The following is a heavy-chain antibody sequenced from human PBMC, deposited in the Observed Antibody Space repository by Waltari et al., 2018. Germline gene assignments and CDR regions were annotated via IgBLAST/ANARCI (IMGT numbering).Heavy chain of an antibody. CDR1: GESFIGYY. J-gene: IGHJ4*02. CDR2: IHHSGSN. V-gene: IGHV4-34*01. D-gene: IGHD6-13*01. Sequence: QMQLQQWGAGLLKPSETLSLTCAVSGESFIGYYWNWIRQPPGRGLGGIGEIHHSGSNNYNPSLDSRVTISQDMSKNQFSLKLTSVTAADTAVYYCVRGKMYSRPYFDYWGQGTLVTVSS. CDR3: VRGKMYSRPYFDY.